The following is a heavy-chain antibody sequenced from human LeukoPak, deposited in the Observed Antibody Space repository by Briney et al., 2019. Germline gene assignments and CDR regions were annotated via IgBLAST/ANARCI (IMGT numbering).Heavy chain of an antibody. CDR2: SRNKDNSYST. V-gene: IGHV3-72*01. J-gene: IGHJ4*02. D-gene: IGHD3-22*01. CDR3: ARAGDYYSTGDC. Sequence: SGGSLRLSCAGSGFILSDHYMDWVRQAPGKGLEWVARSRNKDNSYSTEYAASVKGRFTILRDDSKSSLYLQMNNLKTEDTAVYYCARAGDYYSTGDCWGQGTLVTVSS. CDR1: GFILSDHY.